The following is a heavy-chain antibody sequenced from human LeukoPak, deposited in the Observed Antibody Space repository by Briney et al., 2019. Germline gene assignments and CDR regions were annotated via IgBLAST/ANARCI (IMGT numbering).Heavy chain of an antibody. V-gene: IGHV3-30-3*01. CDR2: ISYDGSNK. J-gene: IGHJ2*01. CDR3: ARASITIFGYFDL. Sequence: AGSLRFSCAASGFTFSSYATHWVRQAPGKGLEWVAVISYDGSNKYYADSVKGRFTISRDNSKNTLYLQMNSLRAEDTAVYYCARASITIFGYFDLWGRGTLVTVSS. CDR1: GFTFSSYA. D-gene: IGHD3-3*01.